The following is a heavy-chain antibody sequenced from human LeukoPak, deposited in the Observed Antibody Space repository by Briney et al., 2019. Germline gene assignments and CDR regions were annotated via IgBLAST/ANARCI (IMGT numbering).Heavy chain of an antibody. CDR2: MNPNSGNT. CDR3: ARGGSYVNPHFDY. CDR1: GYTFTSYD. D-gene: IGHD1-26*01. V-gene: IGHV1-8*01. J-gene: IGHJ4*02. Sequence: GASVKVSCKASGYTFTSYDINWVRQATGQGLEWMGWMNPNSGNTGYVQKFQGRVTITRDTSASTAYMELSSLRSEDTAVYYCARGGSYVNPHFDYWGQGTLVTVSS.